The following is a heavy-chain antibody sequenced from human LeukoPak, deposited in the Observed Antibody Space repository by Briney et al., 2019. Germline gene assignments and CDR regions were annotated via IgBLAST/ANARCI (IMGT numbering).Heavy chain of an antibody. D-gene: IGHD6-13*01. CDR3: ARERGSSSWYKYYYYYYGMDV. CDR1: GFTFRSYA. V-gene: IGHV3-23*01. Sequence: PGGSLRLSCVTSGFTFRSYAVSWVRQAPGKGLEWVSAITGGGDNTHYADSVKGRFTISRDNSKNTLYLQMNSLRAEDTAVYYCARERGSSSWYKYYYYYYGMDVWGQGTTVTVSS. CDR2: ITGGGDNT. J-gene: IGHJ6*02.